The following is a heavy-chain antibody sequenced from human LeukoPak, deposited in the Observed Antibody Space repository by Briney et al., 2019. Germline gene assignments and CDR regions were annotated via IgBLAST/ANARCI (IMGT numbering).Heavy chain of an antibody. CDR1: GDSVNSDGYY. V-gene: IGHV4-39*01. Sequence: SETLSLTCHVSGDSVNSDGYYWGWIRQPPGKGLEWIGSIYYSGSTYYNSSLKSRVIISVDTSKNRFSLKLSSVTAADTAVYYCARHEAYYYDSSGRYYFDYWGQGTLVTVSS. CDR2: IYYSGST. CDR3: ARHEAYYYDSSGRYYFDY. D-gene: IGHD3-22*01. J-gene: IGHJ4*02.